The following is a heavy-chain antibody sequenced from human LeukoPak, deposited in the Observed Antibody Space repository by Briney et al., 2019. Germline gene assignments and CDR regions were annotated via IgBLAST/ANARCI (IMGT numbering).Heavy chain of an antibody. D-gene: IGHD6-13*01. CDR3: ARGGSSWYYFDY. J-gene: IGHJ4*02. V-gene: IGHV3-30*19. CDR2: ISYDGSNK. Sequence: GGSLRLSCAASGFTFSSYGMHWVRQAPGKGLEWVAVISYDGSNKYYADSVKGRFTISRDSSKNTLYLQMNSLRAEDTAVYYCARGGSSWYYFDYWGQGTLVTVSS. CDR1: GFTFSSYG.